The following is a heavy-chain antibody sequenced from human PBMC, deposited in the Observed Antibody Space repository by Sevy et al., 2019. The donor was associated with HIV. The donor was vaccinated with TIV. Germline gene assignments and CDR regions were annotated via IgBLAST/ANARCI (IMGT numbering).Heavy chain of an antibody. Sequence: GGSLRLSCAASRFTFNTYGMSWVRQAPGKGLEWVATLSFGCGKINHADSVKGRFTMSRDDSKNAVYLQMNNLRVEDTAIYYCAREGCTKPHDYWGQGTLVTVSS. J-gene: IGHJ4*02. V-gene: IGHV3-23*01. D-gene: IGHD2-8*01. CDR3: AREGCTKPHDY. CDR2: LSFGCGKI. CDR1: RFTFNTYG.